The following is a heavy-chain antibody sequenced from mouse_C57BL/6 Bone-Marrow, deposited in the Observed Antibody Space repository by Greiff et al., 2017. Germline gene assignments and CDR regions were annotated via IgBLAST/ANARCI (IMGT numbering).Heavy chain of an antibody. CDR2: IYPGSGNT. J-gene: IGHJ4*01. Sequence: QVQLQQSGPELVKPGASVKISCKASGYSFTSYYIHWVKQRPGQGLEWIGWIYPGSGNTKYNEKFKGKPTLTADTSSSTAYMQLSSLTSEDSAVYYCARGYYYAMDYWGQGTSVTVSS. CDR1: GYSFTSYY. V-gene: IGHV1-66*01. CDR3: ARGYYYAMDY.